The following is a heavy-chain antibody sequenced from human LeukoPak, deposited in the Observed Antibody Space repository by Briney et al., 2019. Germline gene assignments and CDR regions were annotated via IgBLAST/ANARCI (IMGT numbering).Heavy chain of an antibody. D-gene: IGHD3-10*01. CDR3: AKVTYGSGTYGAFDY. J-gene: IGHJ4*02. Sequence: GESLRLSCAASGFTFSSYALSWVRQAPGKGLEWVSAISGRGAATYYADSVKGRFTISRDNSKNTLYLQMNSLRAEDTAVYYCAKVTYGSGTYGAFDYWGQGTLVTVSS. V-gene: IGHV3-23*01. CDR2: ISGRGAAT. CDR1: GFTFSSYA.